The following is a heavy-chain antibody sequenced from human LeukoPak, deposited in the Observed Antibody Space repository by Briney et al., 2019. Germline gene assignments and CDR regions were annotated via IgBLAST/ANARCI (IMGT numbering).Heavy chain of an antibody. V-gene: IGHV3-48*01. CDR1: GFTFSSYS. Sequence: GGSLRLSCAASGFTFSSYSMNWVRQAPGKGLEWVSYISSSSSTIYYADSVKGRFTISRDNAKNSLYLQMNSLRAEDTAVYYCASEYSSSSVYYFDYWGQGTLVTVSS. CDR3: ASEYSSSSVYYFDY. D-gene: IGHD6-6*01. CDR2: ISSSSSTI. J-gene: IGHJ4*02.